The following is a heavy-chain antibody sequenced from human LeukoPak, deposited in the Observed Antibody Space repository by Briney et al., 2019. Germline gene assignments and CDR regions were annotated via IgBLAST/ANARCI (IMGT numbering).Heavy chain of an antibody. CDR3: ARHGGWEPSYYFDY. CDR1: GGSISSSSYY. V-gene: IGHV4-39*01. D-gene: IGHD1-26*01. Sequence: SETLSLTCTVSGGSISSSSYYWGWIRQPRGKGLEWIGSIYYSGSTYYNPSLKSRVTISVDTSKYQFSLKLSSVTAADTAVYYCARHGGWEPSYYFDYWGQGTLVTVSS. CDR2: IYYSGST. J-gene: IGHJ4*02.